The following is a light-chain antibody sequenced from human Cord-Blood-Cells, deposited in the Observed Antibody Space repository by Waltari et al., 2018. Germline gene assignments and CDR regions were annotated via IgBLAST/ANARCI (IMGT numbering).Light chain of an antibody. CDR1: QSLLHSDGKTY. CDR2: EVS. CDR3: QQYDNLPRT. V-gene: IGKV2-29*02. Sequence: DIVMTQTPLSLSVTPGQPASISCKSSQSLLHSDGKTYLYWYLQKPGQSPQLLIYEVSSRFSGVPDRFSGSGSGTDFTFTISSLQPEDIATYYCQQYDNLPRTFGQGTKVEIK. J-gene: IGKJ1*01.